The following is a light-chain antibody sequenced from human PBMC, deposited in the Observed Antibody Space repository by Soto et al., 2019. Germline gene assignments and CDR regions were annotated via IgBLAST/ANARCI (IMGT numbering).Light chain of an antibody. Sequence: EIVLTPSPATLSLSPGERATLSCRASQSVSNYLAWYQQKPGQPPRLLIYDASKRATGIPARFSGIGSGTDFTLTVSSLEPEDVAVYYCQHRYNWPQTFGQGTKVEVK. CDR2: DAS. J-gene: IGKJ1*01. V-gene: IGKV3-11*01. CDR1: QSVSNY. CDR3: QHRYNWPQT.